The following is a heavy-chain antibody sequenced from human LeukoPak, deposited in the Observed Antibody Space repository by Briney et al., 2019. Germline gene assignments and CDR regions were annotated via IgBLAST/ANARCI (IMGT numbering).Heavy chain of an antibody. D-gene: IGHD3-16*01. J-gene: IGHJ4*02. CDR2: IFANGAT. CDR3: ARSFRVSMIQEEYHFDN. V-gene: IGHV4-4*07. Sequence: SETLSLTCSISGGSISSYYWSWIRQPAGKGLEWIGRIFANGATNFNPSLKSRVTMSVDTSKNQFSLKLNSVTAADTAVYYCARSFRVSMIQEEYHFDNWGQGILVIVSS. CDR1: GGSISSYY.